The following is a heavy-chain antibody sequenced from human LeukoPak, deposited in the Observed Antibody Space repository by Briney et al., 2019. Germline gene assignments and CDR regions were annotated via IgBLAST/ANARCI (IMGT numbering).Heavy chain of an antibody. Sequence: PGGSLRLSCAASGFTFSGYAMSWVRQAPGKGLEWVSAISGSGGSTYYADSVKGRFTISRDNSKNTQYLQMNSLRAEDTAVYYCAKWESSGWFPYYFDYWGQGTLVTVSS. J-gene: IGHJ4*02. V-gene: IGHV3-23*01. CDR1: GFTFSGYA. CDR2: ISGSGGST. CDR3: AKWESSGWFPYYFDY. D-gene: IGHD6-19*01.